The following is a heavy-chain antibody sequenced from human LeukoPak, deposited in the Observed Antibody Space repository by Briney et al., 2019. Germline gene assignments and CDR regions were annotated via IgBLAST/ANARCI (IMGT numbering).Heavy chain of an antibody. CDR1: GYTFTGYY. V-gene: IGHV1-2*02. J-gene: IGHJ4*02. Sequence: GASVKVSCKASGYTFTGYYMHWVRQAPGQGLEWMGWINPNSGGTNYAQKFQGRVTMTRDTSISTAYMELSRLRSDDTAVYYCARVEGIGGSYYNYFDYWGQGTLVTVSS. CDR2: INPNSGGT. CDR3: ARVEGIGGSYYNYFDY. D-gene: IGHD3-10*01.